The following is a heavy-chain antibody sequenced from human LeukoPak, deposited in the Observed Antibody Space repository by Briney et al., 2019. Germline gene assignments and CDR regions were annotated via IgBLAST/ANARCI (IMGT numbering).Heavy chain of an antibody. V-gene: IGHV4-4*07. CDR2: IYTSGST. Sequence: PSETLSLTCTVSGGSISSYYWSWIRQPAGKGLEWIGRIYTSGSTNYNPSLRSRVTMSVDTSKNQFSLKLSSVTAADTAVYYCARDRQIAAAASGVYEGMDVWGQGTTVTVSS. J-gene: IGHJ6*02. CDR1: GGSISSYY. D-gene: IGHD6-13*01. CDR3: ARDRQIAAAASGVYEGMDV.